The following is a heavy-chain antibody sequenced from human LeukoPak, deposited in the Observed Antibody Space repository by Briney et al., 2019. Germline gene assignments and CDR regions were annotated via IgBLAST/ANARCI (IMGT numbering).Heavy chain of an antibody. D-gene: IGHD3-16*02. CDR1: GFTFSSYW. V-gene: IGHV3-7*01. CDR2: IKQDGSEK. Sequence: GGSLRLSCAASGFTFSSYWMSWVRQAPGKGLEWVAKIKQDGSEKYYVDSVKGRFTISRDNAKNSLYLQMNSLRAEDTAVYYCARDMITFGGVIVNVYFDYWGQGTLVTVSS. CDR3: ARDMITFGGVIVNVYFDY. J-gene: IGHJ4*02.